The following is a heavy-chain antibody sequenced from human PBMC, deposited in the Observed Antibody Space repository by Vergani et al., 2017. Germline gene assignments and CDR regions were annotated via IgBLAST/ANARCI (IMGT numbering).Heavy chain of an antibody. CDR2: ISAYNGNT. CDR1: GGTFSSYT. V-gene: IGHV1-18*01. CDR3: ARAVVPAPGGDYYYMDG. D-gene: IGHD2-2*01. J-gene: IGHJ6*03. Sequence: QVQLVQSGAEVKKPGSSVKVSCKASGGTFSSYTISWVRQAPGQGLEWMGWISAYNGNTNYAQKLQGRVTMTTDTSTSTAYMELRSLRSDDTAVYYCARAVVPAPGGDYYYMDGGGKGTTVTVSS.